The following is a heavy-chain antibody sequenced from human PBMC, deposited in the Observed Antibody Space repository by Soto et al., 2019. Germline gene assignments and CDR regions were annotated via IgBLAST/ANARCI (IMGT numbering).Heavy chain of an antibody. CDR1: GFTFSSYA. V-gene: IGHV3-23*01. J-gene: IGHJ3*02. CDR3: AKDRDAFDI. CDR2: ISGSGGSK. Sequence: VQLLESGGGLVQPGGSLRLSCAASGFTFSSYAMSWVRPAPGKGLEWVSAISGSGGSKYYADSVKGRFTISRDNSKTTLYLQMNSLKAEDTAVYYCAKDRDAFDIWGQGTMVTVSS.